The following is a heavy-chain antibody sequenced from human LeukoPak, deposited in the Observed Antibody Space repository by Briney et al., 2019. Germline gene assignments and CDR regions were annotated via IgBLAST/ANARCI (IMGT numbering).Heavy chain of an antibody. CDR1: GFTFSSYE. J-gene: IGHJ6*04. CDR2: ISSSGSTI. Sequence: GGSLRLSCAASGFTFSSYEMNWVRQAPGKGLEWVSYISSSGSTIYYADSVKGRFTISRDNAKNSLYLQMNSLRSEDTAVYYCARDQGQYSSSWNPRDYYYGMDVWGKGTTVTVSS. V-gene: IGHV3-48*03. CDR3: ARDQGQYSSSWNPRDYYYGMDV. D-gene: IGHD6-13*01.